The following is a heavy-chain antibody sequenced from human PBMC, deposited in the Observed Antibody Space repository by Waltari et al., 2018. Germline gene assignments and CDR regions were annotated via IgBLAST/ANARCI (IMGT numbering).Heavy chain of an antibody. Sequence: QVQLQESGPGLVKPSETLSLTCTVSGGSISSHYWSWIRQPPGKGLEWIGYIYYSGSTNYNPSLKSRVTISVDTSKNQFSLKLSSVTAADTAVYYCARVGVAVAGEALWYFDLWGRGTLVTVSS. CDR2: IYYSGST. CDR3: ARVGVAVAGEALWYFDL. D-gene: IGHD6-19*01. J-gene: IGHJ2*01. CDR1: GGSISSHY. V-gene: IGHV4-59*11.